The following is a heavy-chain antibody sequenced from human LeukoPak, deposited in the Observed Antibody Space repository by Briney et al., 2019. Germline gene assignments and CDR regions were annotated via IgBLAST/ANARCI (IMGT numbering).Heavy chain of an antibody. CDR1: GFTFSDYY. V-gene: IGHV3-11*01. Sequence: GGSLRLSCAASGFTFSDYYMSWIRQAPGKGLEWVSYISCSGSTIYYADAVKGRFTISRDNAKNSLYLQMNSLRAEDTAVYYCARAYNYGSGKDYWGQGTLVTVSS. CDR3: ARAYNYGSGKDY. J-gene: IGHJ4*02. D-gene: IGHD3-10*01. CDR2: ISCSGSTI.